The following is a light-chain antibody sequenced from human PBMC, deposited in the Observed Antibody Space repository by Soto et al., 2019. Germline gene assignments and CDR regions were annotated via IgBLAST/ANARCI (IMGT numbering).Light chain of an antibody. CDR1: SSNIGSNY. CDR2: RNN. J-gene: IGLJ1*01. Sequence: QSVLTQPPSASGTPGQRVTISCSRSSSNIGSNYVYWYQRLPGTAPKLLIYRNNQRPSGVPDRFSGSKSGTSASLAISGLRSEDEADYYCAAWDDGLSGLYVFGTGTKVTVL. V-gene: IGLV1-47*01. CDR3: AAWDDGLSGLYV.